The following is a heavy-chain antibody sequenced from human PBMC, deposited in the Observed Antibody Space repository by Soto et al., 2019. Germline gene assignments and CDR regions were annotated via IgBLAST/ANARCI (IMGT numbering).Heavy chain of an antibody. J-gene: IGHJ6*02. CDR3: ARDRSEYYDFWSGPLSGYYYGMDV. CDR2: IYYSGST. D-gene: IGHD3-3*01. Sequence: SETLSLTCTVSGGSISSYYWSWIRQPPGKGLEWIGDIYYSGSTNYNPSLKSRVTISVDTSQNHFSLKLSSVTAADTAVYYCARDRSEYYDFWSGPLSGYYYGMDVWGQGTTVTVSS. V-gene: IGHV4-59*01. CDR1: GGSISSYY.